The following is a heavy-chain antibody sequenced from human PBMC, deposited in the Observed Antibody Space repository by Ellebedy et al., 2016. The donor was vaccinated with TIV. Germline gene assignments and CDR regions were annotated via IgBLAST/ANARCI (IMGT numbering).Heavy chain of an antibody. D-gene: IGHD3-22*01. CDR1: GYTFIKYS. CDR3: ARDTRPQGYSSGYYRYGMDV. J-gene: IGHJ6*02. V-gene: IGHV1-46*01. Sequence: AASVKVSCKSSGYTFIKYSVHWVRQAPGQGLQWVGMIDPSGGGASSAGAFEGRLNMTRDTSTTTVYMELSSLRSEDTAVYYCARDTRPQGYSSGYYRYGMDVWGQGTTVTVSS. CDR2: IDPSGGGA.